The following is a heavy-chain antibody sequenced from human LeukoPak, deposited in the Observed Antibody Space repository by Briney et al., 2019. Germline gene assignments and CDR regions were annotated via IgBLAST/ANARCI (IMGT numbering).Heavy chain of an antibody. CDR1: GFTFSSYW. Sequence: GGSLRLSCAASGFTFSSYWMHWVRQAPGKGLVWVSHIKSDGSSTSYADSVKGRFTISRDNAKNTLYLQMNSLRAEDTAVYYCARDRGYTQDYWGQGTLVTVSS. V-gene: IGHV3-74*01. J-gene: IGHJ4*02. CDR2: IKSDGSST. D-gene: IGHD5-12*01. CDR3: ARDRGYTQDY.